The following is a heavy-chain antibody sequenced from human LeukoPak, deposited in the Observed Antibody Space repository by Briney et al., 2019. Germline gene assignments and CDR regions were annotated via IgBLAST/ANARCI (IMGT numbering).Heavy chain of an antibody. CDR3: VRDGWFDY. CDR2: INSGGSST. V-gene: IGHV3-74*01. CDR1: RFTFSTYW. J-gene: IGHJ5*01. Sequence: PGGSLRLSCAASRFTFSTYWMHWVRQAPGKGLVWVSTINSGGSSTNYAASVKGRFTISRDNAKNTLYLQMNSLRVEDTAVYYCVRDGWFDYWGQGTLVTVSS.